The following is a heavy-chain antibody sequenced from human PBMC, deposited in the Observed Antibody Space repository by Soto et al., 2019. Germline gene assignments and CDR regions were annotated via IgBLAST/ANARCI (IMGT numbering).Heavy chain of an antibody. CDR3: AKVPFRPDDSSGYGWFDP. D-gene: IGHD3-22*01. V-gene: IGHV3-23*01. CDR2: ISGSGGST. CDR1: GFTFSSYA. J-gene: IGHJ5*02. Sequence: LRLSCAASGFTFSSYAMSWVRQAPGKGLEWVSAISGSGGSTYYADSVKGRFTISRDNSKNTLYLQMNSLRAEDTAVYYCAKVPFRPDDSSGYGWFDPWGQGTLVTVSS.